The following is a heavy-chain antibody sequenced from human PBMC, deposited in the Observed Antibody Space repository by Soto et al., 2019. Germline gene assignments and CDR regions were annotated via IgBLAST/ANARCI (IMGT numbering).Heavy chain of an antibody. CDR2: IYHCGST. D-gene: IGHD3-16*01. J-gene: IGHJ4*02. Sequence: QVQLQESGPGLVKPSGTLSITGAVSGGSISSRNGWGWFRQPPGKGLEWIGEIYHCGSTNYNPSLKSRITLPVDKSKNQFSLQLSSVTAADTAVYYCARYHDVWWSSFDYWGQGTLVTGSS. V-gene: IGHV4-4*02. CDR1: GGSISSRNG. CDR3: ARYHDVWWSSFDY.